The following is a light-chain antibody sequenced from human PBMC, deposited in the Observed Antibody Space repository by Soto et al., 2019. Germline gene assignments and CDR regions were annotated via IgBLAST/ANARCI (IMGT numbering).Light chain of an antibody. CDR1: QTVTSL. CDR2: GAS. CDR3: QQHNNWPPYT. J-gene: IGKJ2*01. V-gene: IGKV3-15*01. Sequence: ETVMTQSPATLSVSPGDSATLSCRASQTVTSLLAWYQQKPGQAPRLLIYGASTRAAGVPARFSGSGSGTDFTLTISSLQSEDFAVYYCQQHNNWPPYTFGQGTKVDIK.